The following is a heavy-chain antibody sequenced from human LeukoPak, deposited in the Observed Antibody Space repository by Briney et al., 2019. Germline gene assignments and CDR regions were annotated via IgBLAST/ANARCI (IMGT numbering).Heavy chain of an antibody. V-gene: IGHV3-30*18. CDR1: GFSFSSYG. J-gene: IGHJ4*02. CDR3: AKKLLIAGPRSPVHY. CDR2: ISYDDTTK. Sequence: GGSLRLSCATSGFSFSSYGIHWVRQAPGKGLDWVAVISYDDTTKVYADSVKGRFTISRDDSRNTVHLQMNSLRAEDTALYYSAKKLLIAGPRSPVHYWGQGTLVTVSS. D-gene: IGHD3-16*01.